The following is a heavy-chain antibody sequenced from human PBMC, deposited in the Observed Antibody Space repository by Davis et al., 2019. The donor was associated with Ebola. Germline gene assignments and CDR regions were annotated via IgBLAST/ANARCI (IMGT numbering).Heavy chain of an antibody. CDR1: GYTFSDYY. CDR2: VDPKGGKT. CDR3: ATTQWLREFDN. D-gene: IGHD6-19*01. Sequence: AASVKVSCKASGYTFSDYYIHWVQGAPGKGLEWVGLVDPKGGKTVYAEKFQDRVTMTADKFTDTVYMDLSSLRYEDTAVYYCATTQWLREFDNWGQGTLVTVSS. V-gene: IGHV1-69-2*01. J-gene: IGHJ4*02.